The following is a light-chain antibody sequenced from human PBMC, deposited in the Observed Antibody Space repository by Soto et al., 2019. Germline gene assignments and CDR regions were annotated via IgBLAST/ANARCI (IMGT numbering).Light chain of an antibody. CDR1: QSVSSSY. Sequence: EIVLTQSAGPLSLSPGERATLSCKSSQSVSSSYLAWYQQKPGQAPRLIIYGASSRATGIPDRFSGSGSGTDFNLTISRLEPEDVAVYYCQQYGSSTITFGQGTRLEIK. J-gene: IGKJ5*01. V-gene: IGKV3-20*01. CDR2: GAS. CDR3: QQYGSSTIT.